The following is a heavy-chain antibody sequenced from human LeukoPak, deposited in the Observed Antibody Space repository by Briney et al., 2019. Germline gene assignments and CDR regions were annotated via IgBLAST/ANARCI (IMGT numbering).Heavy chain of an antibody. CDR3: ARAGILTGYYLDY. Sequence: PGGSLRLSCAASGFTVSSNYMSWVRQAPGKGLEWVSVIYSGRSTYNADSVKGRFTISRDNSKNTLYLQMNSLRAEDTAVYYCARAGILTGYYLDYWGQGTLVTVSS. CDR2: IYSGRST. V-gene: IGHV3-66*01. J-gene: IGHJ4*02. D-gene: IGHD3-9*01. CDR1: GFTVSSNY.